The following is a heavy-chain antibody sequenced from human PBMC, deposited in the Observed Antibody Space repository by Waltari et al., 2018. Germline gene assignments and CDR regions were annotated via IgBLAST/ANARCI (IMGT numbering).Heavy chain of an antibody. CDR1: GGSITTPKFY. CDR2: ISHSGAT. J-gene: IGHJ3*01. Sequence: QVQLQESDPGLVKPSETLSLTCSVSGGSITTPKFYWGWIRQPPGQALEWIGTISHSGATYTFPSLQSRVTLSRDTSKNQFSLTLGSVTASDTAVYYCAAYIGASVGTAAFDVWGQGTMVTVSS. V-gene: IGHV4-39*01. D-gene: IGHD5-12*01. CDR3: AAYIGASVGTAAFDV.